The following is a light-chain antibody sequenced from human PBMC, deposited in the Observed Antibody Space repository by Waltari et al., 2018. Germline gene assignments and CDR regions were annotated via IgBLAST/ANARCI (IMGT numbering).Light chain of an antibody. CDR2: KDT. CDR3: QSADSSGTYEV. Sequence: SYELTQPPSVSVSPGQTARITCSGDALPKQYAYWFQQKPGQAPVLIIYKDTERPLGIPERFSVSSSGTTVTLTISGVQAEDEADYHCQSADSSGTYEVFGGGTKLTVL. J-gene: IGLJ3*02. CDR1: ALPKQY. V-gene: IGLV3-25*03.